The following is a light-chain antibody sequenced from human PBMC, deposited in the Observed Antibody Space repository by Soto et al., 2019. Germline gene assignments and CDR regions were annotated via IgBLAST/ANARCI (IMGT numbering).Light chain of an antibody. Sequence: DIVMTQSPDSLAVSLGETATINCKSSQSDLYSSNNKNYLTWYQQKPGQPPKLLIYWASTRESGVPDRFSGSGSGTDFTLTISSLQAEDVAVYYCQQYYSTPWTFGQGTKVEMK. CDR3: QQYYSTPWT. J-gene: IGKJ1*01. V-gene: IGKV4-1*01. CDR2: WAS. CDR1: QSDLYSSNNKNY.